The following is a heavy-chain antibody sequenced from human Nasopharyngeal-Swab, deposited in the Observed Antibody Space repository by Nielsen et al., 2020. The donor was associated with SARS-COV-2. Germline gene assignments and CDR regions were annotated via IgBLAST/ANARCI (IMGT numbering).Heavy chain of an antibody. D-gene: IGHD3-22*01. J-gene: IGHJ3*02. Sequence: ETLSLTCAASGFTFSSYDMHWVRQATGKGLEWVSAIGTAGDTYYPGSVKGRFTISRENAKNSLYLQMNSLRAGDTAVYYCARGGGYYYDSSGSIDAFDIWGQGTMVTVSS. CDR2: IGTAGDT. CDR3: ARGGGYYYDSSGSIDAFDI. V-gene: IGHV3-13*01. CDR1: GFTFSSYD.